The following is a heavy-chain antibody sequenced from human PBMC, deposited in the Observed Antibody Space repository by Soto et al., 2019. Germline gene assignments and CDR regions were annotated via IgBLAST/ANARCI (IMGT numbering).Heavy chain of an antibody. Sequence: QVQLVQSGAELKKPGASVKVSCKASGYTFSNYDMNWVRQATGQGPEWIGWVNPNNGDTGYAQKFQGRVTLTTDISTTTAYMELTSLRSEETAIYYFAKVSRKGSAIDFDYWGQGTLITVSS. J-gene: IGHJ4*02. CDR3: AKVSRKGSAIDFDY. CDR2: VNPNNGDT. CDR1: GYTFSNYD. V-gene: IGHV1-8*01. D-gene: IGHD3-10*01.